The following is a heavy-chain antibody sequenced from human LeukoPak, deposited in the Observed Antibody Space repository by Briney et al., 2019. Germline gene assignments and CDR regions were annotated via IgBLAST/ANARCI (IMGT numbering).Heavy chain of an antibody. V-gene: IGHV1-3*01. D-gene: IGHD6-19*01. CDR3: ARLDRGWYYFDY. Sequence: ASVMVSCKASGYTFTSYAMHWVRQAPGQRLEWMGWINAGNGNTKYSQKFQGRVTITRDTSASTAYMELSSLRSEDTAVYYCARLDRGWYYFDYWGQGTLVTVSS. CDR1: GYTFTSYA. J-gene: IGHJ4*02. CDR2: INAGNGNT.